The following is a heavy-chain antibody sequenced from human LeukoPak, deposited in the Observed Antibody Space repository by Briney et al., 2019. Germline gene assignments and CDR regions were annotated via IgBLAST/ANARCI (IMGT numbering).Heavy chain of an antibody. Sequence: PSETLSLTCTVSGGSISSYYWSWIRQPPGKGLEWIGYIYYSGSTNYNPSLKSRVTISVDTSKNQFSLKLSSVTAADTAVYYCAREVGPRGELPLLGSVSWFDPWGQGTLVTVSS. D-gene: IGHD1-26*01. CDR3: AREVGPRGELPLLGSVSWFDP. J-gene: IGHJ5*02. CDR1: GGSISSYY. V-gene: IGHV4-59*01. CDR2: IYYSGST.